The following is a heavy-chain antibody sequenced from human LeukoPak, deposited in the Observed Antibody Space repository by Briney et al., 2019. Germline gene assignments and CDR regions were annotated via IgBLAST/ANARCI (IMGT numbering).Heavy chain of an antibody. Sequence: SETLSVTCTVSGGSISSSSYYWGWIRQPPGKGLEWIGSIYYSGSTYYNPSLKGRVTISVDTSKNQFSLKLSSVTAADTAVYYCARVPCSSTSCYKLVDYWGQGTLVTVCS. D-gene: IGHD2-2*02. J-gene: IGHJ4*02. CDR1: GGSISSSSYY. V-gene: IGHV4-39*01. CDR3: ARVPCSSTSCYKLVDY. CDR2: IYYSGST.